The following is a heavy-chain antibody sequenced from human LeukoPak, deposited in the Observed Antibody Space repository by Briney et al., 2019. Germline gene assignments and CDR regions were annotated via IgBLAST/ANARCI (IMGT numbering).Heavy chain of an antibody. Sequence: GGSLRHSCAASGFTLSSYAMSWVRQAPGKGLEWVSAISGSGGSTYYADSVKGRFTISRDNSKNTLYLQMNSLRAEDTAVYYCAKTTHNWNYRAYFDYWGQGTLVTVSS. CDR3: AKTTHNWNYRAYFDY. CDR1: GFTLSSYA. D-gene: IGHD1-1*01. J-gene: IGHJ4*02. V-gene: IGHV3-23*01. CDR2: ISGSGGST.